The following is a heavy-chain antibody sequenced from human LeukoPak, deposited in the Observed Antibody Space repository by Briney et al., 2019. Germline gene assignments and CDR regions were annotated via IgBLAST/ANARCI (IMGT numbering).Heavy chain of an antibody. CDR2: INPNSGGT. CDR3: ARVLGWLSYTFDY. CDR1: GYTFTGYY. J-gene: IGHJ4*02. Sequence: ASVKVSCKASGYTFTGYYMHWVRQAPGQGLEWMGRINPNSGGTNYAQKFQGRVTMTRDTSISTAYMELSRLRSDDTAVYYCARVLGWLSYTFDYWGQGTLVTVSS. D-gene: IGHD3-3*01. V-gene: IGHV1-2*02.